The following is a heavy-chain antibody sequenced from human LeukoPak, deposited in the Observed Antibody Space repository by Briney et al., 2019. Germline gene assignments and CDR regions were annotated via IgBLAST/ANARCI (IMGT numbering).Heavy chain of an antibody. D-gene: IGHD6-13*01. CDR1: GGSISSGGYY. J-gene: IGHJ3*02. Sequence: SETLSLTCTVSGGSISSGGYYWNWIRQHPGKGLEWIGYIYYSGSTYYNPSLKSRVTISVDTSKNQFSLKLSSVTAADTAVYYCARERYSPAGDAFDIWGQGTMVTVSS. CDR2: IYYSGST. V-gene: IGHV4-31*03. CDR3: ARERYSPAGDAFDI.